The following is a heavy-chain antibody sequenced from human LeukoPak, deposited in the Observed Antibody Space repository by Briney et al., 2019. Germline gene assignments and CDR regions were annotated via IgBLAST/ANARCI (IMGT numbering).Heavy chain of an antibody. D-gene: IGHD5-24*01. J-gene: IGHJ4*02. CDR3: ARETRLRWTDY. Sequence: GGSLRLSCAASGFIFSSYGMHWVRQAPGKGLEWVTFIRFDGSNTYYSDSVKGRFTISRDNSKNTLYLQMNSLRAEDTAVYYCARETRLRWTDYWGQGALVTVSS. CDR2: IRFDGSNT. V-gene: IGHV3-30*02. CDR1: GFIFSSYG.